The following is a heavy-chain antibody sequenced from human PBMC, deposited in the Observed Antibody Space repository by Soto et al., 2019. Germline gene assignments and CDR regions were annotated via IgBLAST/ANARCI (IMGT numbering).Heavy chain of an antibody. Sequence: GGSLRLSCVASGFTFNTYSMNWVRQAPGKGLEWVSYISSSRSTIYYADSVKGRFTISRDNARNSLYLQMNSLRAEDTAVYYCARDITGISDIVATTYYYYGMDVWGQGTTVTVSS. J-gene: IGHJ6*02. CDR2: ISSSRSTI. V-gene: IGHV3-48*01. D-gene: IGHD5-12*01. CDR1: GFTFNTYS. CDR3: ARDITGISDIVATTYYYYGMDV.